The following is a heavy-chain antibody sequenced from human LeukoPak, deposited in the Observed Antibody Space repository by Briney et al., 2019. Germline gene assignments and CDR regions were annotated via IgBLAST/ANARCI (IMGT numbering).Heavy chain of an antibody. Sequence: SETLSLTCTVSGGSISSSSYYWGWVRQPPGEGLEWIGSIHYSGSTQYNPSLKSRVTISVDASKNQFSLKLSSVTAADTAIYYCATHRRSGSGGSENAFEIWGQGTMVTVSS. J-gene: IGHJ3*02. CDR3: ATHRRSGSGGSENAFEI. V-gene: IGHV4-39*01. D-gene: IGHD5-12*01. CDR1: GGSISSSSYY. CDR2: IHYSGST.